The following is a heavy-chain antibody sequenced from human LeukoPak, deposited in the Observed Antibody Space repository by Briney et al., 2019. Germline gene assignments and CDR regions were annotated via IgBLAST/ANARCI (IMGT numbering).Heavy chain of an antibody. D-gene: IGHD3-3*01. CDR2: IIPIFGTA. V-gene: IGHV1-69*13. Sequence: SVKVSCKASGGTFSSYAISWVRQAPRQGLEWMGGIIPIFGTANYAQKFQGRVAITADESTSTAYMELSSLRSEDTVVYYCARGGRGVVIDGYYYMDVWGKGTTVTVSS. CDR3: ARGGRGVVIDGYYYMDV. J-gene: IGHJ6*03. CDR1: GGTFSSYA.